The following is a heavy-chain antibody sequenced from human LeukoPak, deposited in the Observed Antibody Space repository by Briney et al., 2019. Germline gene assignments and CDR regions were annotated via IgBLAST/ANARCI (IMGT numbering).Heavy chain of an antibody. CDR1: GFTFSSHG. CDR2: ISSSGNTI. Sequence: GGSLRLSCAASGFTFSSHGMHWVRQAPGKGLGWVSFISSSGNTIYYADSVKGRFIISRDNAKNSLYLQMNSLRTEDTAVYYCARERPGEDTFDIWGQGTMVTASS. D-gene: IGHD7-27*01. CDR3: ARERPGEDTFDI. J-gene: IGHJ3*02. V-gene: IGHV3-48*04.